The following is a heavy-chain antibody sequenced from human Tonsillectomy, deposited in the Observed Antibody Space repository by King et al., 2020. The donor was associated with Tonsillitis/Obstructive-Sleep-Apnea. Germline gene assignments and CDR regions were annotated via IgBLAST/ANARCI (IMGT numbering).Heavy chain of an antibody. CDR1: GYSFTSYG. D-gene: IGHD3-22*01. CDR3: ARDSWGHYFDSSAYYSFAY. CDR2: ISAYNGDT. J-gene: IGHJ4*02. Sequence: QLVQSGAEVKKPGASVKVSCKASGYSFTSYGISWVRQAPGQGLEWMGWISAYNGDTNYAQKLQGRVTMTTDTSTSTAYMELRSLRSDDTAVYYCARDSWGHYFDSSAYYSFAYWGQGTLVTVSS. V-gene: IGHV1-18*01.